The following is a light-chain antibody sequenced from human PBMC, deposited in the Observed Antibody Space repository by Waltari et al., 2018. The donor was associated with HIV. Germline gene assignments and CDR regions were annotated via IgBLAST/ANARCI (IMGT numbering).Light chain of an antibody. CDR1: TSDVGGSKY. J-gene: IGLJ3*02. V-gene: IGLV2-14*01. CDR3: CSYTSTSSFVM. Sequence: QSALTQPASVSGSPGQSITISCTGTTSDVGGSKYVSWSQQHSGKGPKLIIYDVSKRPSGVSNRFSGSKSGNTASLTISGLQAEDEADYYCCSYTSTSSFVMFGGGTKLTVV. CDR2: DVS.